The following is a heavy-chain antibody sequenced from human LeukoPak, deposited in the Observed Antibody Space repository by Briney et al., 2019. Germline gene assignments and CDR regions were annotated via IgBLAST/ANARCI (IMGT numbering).Heavy chain of an antibody. Sequence: SETLSLTCTVSGGSISSGTYYWSWIRQPAGKGLEWIGRIYTSGSTNYNPSLKSRVTISVDTSKNQFSLKLSSVTAADTALYYCARATLPNYYDSSGYLVEGFDYWGQGTLVTVSS. CDR1: GGSISSGTYY. V-gene: IGHV4-61*02. CDR3: ARATLPNYYDSSGYLVEGFDY. D-gene: IGHD3-22*01. J-gene: IGHJ4*02. CDR2: IYTSGST.